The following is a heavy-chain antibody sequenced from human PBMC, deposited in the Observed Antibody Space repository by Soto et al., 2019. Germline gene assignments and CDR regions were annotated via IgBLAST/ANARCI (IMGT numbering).Heavy chain of an antibody. J-gene: IGHJ4*02. CDR3: AKDAVSGDGVWLAHD. Sequence: SVGSLRLSCAASGFPFRSYAIIWVRQVPGRGLEWVSGLYGSGRGIHYADSVKGRFTISRDNSAYSVYLQMNILRVEDTAKYYCAKDAVSGDGVWLAHDWGQGTVVTVSS. V-gene: IGHV3-23*05. CDR1: GFPFRSYA. CDR2: LYGSGRGI. D-gene: IGHD4-17*01.